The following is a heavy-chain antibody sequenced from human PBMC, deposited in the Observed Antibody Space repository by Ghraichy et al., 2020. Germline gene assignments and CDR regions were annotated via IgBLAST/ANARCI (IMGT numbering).Heavy chain of an antibody. CDR2: INHSGST. CDR1: GGSFSGNY. D-gene: IGHD4-17*01. Sequence: SETLSLTCAVYGGSFSGNYWTWIRQPPGKGLEWIGEINHSGSTNYNPSLKSRVTISVDTSQNQFSLKLSSVTAADTAVYYCARTVTSRWYFDLWGRGTLVTVSS. J-gene: IGHJ2*01. CDR3: ARTVTSRWYFDL. V-gene: IGHV4-34*01.